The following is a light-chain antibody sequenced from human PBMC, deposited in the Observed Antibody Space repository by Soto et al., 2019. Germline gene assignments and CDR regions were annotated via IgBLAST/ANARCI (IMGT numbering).Light chain of an antibody. CDR3: CSYAGGRTSVI. Sequence: QSVLTQPASVSGSPGQSITISCTGTSSDVGSYNPASWYQQHPGKAPKVMIYEGSKRPSGVSNRFSGSKSGNTASLTISGLQAADEDDYYCCSYAGGRTSVIFGGGTKVTVL. J-gene: IGLJ2*01. CDR1: SSDVGSYNP. V-gene: IGLV2-23*01. CDR2: EGS.